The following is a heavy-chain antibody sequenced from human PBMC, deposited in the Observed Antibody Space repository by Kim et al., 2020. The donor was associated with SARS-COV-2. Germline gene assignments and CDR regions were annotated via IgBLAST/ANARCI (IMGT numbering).Heavy chain of an antibody. CDR2: IYYSGST. D-gene: IGHD6-19*01. V-gene: IGHV4-39*01. J-gene: IGHJ2*01. Sequence: SETLSLTCTVSGGSISSSSYYWGWIRQPPGKGLEWIGSIYYSGSTYYNPSLKSRVTISVDTSKNQFSLKLSSVTAADTAVYYCARQIGGQWLVRSNWYFDLWGRGTLVTVSS. CDR3: ARQIGGQWLVRSNWYFDL. CDR1: GGSISSSSYY.